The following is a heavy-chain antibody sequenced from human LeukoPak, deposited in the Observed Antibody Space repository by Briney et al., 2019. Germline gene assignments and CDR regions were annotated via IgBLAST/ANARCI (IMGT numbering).Heavy chain of an antibody. CDR2: IYYDEST. D-gene: IGHD4-17*01. CDR3: ARHQSLKRTVTTSAWFDP. J-gene: IGHJ5*02. Sequence: TLSLTCTGSGGSLSSYYWSWIRQPPSKGLEGIGYIYYDESTNYNPSLKSRVTISVDMSKNQFSLKLSSVTAADTAVYYCARHQSLKRTVTTSAWFDPWGQGTLVTVSS. V-gene: IGHV4-59*01. CDR1: GGSLSSYY.